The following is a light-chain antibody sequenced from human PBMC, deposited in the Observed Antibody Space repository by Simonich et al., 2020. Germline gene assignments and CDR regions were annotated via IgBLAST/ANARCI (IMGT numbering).Light chain of an antibody. V-gene: IGKV3-15*01. CDR1: QSVSSN. J-gene: IGKJ2*01. CDR3: QQYNNWPPVT. Sequence: EIVMTQSPATLSVSPGASTTLSCRASQSVSSNLAWYQQKPGQAPRLLIYGASTRATGIPARFSGSGSGTEFTLTISSMQSEDFAVYYCQQYNNWPPVTFGQGTKLEIK. CDR2: GAS.